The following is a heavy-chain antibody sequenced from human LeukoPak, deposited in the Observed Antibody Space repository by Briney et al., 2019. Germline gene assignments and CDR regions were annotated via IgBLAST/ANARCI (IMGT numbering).Heavy chain of an antibody. CDR3: TTRATLNFDY. D-gene: IGHD1-26*01. J-gene: IGHJ4*02. Sequence: GGSLRLSCAASGFSVTDAWMNWVRQAPGKGLEWVGRIKSKTDGGTTDYAAPVKGRFTISRDDSKNTLYLQMSSLKTEDTAVYYCTTRATLNFDYWGQGTLVTVSS. V-gene: IGHV3-15*07. CDR2: IKSKTDGGTT. CDR1: GFSVTDAW.